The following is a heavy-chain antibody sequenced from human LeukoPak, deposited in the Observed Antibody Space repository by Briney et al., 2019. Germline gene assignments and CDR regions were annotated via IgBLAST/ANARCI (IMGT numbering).Heavy chain of an antibody. CDR2: IYYSGST. CDR1: GGSISSYY. Sequence: PSETLSLTCTVSGGSISSYYWSWIRQPPGTGLEWIGYIYYSGSTNYNPSLKSRVTISVDSSKNQFSLKLSCVTAADTAVYYCARLSFWGPMVRDRDAFDIWGQGTMVTVSS. J-gene: IGHJ3*02. CDR3: ARLSFWGPMVRDRDAFDI. V-gene: IGHV4-59*08. D-gene: IGHD3-10*01.